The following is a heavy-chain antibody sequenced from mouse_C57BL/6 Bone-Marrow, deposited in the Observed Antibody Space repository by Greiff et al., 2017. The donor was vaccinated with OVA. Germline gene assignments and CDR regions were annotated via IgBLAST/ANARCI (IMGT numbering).Heavy chain of an antibody. V-gene: IGHV1-64*01. CDR3: ARDLIYYYGSSYGNAMDY. D-gene: IGHD1-1*01. J-gene: IGHJ4*01. CDR2: IHPNSGST. CDR1: GYTFTSYW. Sequence: VQLQQPGAEPVKPGASVKLSCKASGYTFTSYWMHWVKQRPGQGLEWIGMIHPNSGSTNYNEKFKSKATLTVDKSSSTAYMQLSSLTSEDSAVYYCARDLIYYYGSSYGNAMDYWGQGTSVTVSS.